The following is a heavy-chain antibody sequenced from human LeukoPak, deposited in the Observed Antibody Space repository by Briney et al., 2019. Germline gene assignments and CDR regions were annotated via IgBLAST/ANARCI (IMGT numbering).Heavy chain of an antibody. CDR1: GGSISSYY. D-gene: IGHD3-10*01. J-gene: IGHJ4*02. Sequence: SETLSLTCTVSGGSISSYYWSWIRQPPGEGLEWIGYIYYGGSTNYNPSLKSRVTISVDTSKNQFSLKLSSVTAADTAVYYCASIYGSGSLDYWGQGTLVTVSS. V-gene: IGHV4-59*01. CDR3: ASIYGSGSLDY. CDR2: IYYGGST.